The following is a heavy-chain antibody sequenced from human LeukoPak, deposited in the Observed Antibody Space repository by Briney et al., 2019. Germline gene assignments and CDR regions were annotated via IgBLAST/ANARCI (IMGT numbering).Heavy chain of an antibody. D-gene: IGHD1-14*01. J-gene: IGHJ3*01. Sequence: RASLRLSCAASGFTFGNSWVHWVRQAPGKGLVWVSLINADGSTATYADSVKGRFTISRDNARNTLSLQMNSLTIEDTAVYYCVVVVEPPDSDGFDVWGQGTMIAVSS. CDR2: INADGSTA. CDR3: VVVVEPPDSDGFDV. CDR1: GFTFGNSW. V-gene: IGHV3-74*01.